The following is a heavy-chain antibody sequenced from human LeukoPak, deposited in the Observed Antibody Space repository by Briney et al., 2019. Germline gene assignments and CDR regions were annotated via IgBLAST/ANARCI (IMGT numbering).Heavy chain of an antibody. J-gene: IGHJ3*02. CDR3: ATDIVVVPAAIVGVAFDI. Sequence: ASVKVSCKASGGTFSSYAISWVRQAPGQGLEWMGRIIPILGIANYAQKFQGRVTITADKSTSTAYMELSSLRSEDTAVYYCATDIVVVPAAIVGVAFDIWGQGTMVTVSS. V-gene: IGHV1-69*04. D-gene: IGHD2-2*01. CDR1: GGTFSSYA. CDR2: IIPILGIA.